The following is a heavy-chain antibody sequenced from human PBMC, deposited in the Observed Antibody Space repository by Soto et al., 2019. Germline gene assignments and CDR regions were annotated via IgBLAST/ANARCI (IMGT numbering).Heavy chain of an antibody. Sequence: ITLKESGPTLVKPTQTLTLTCTFSGFSLSTRDVGVGWIRQPPGKALEWLALLYWDDDNRYSPSLRRRLTLTKDTSKNQVVLTMTNMDPVDTATYYCAHGSGWLFDYWGPGTLVTVSS. CDR1: GFSLSTRDVG. J-gene: IGHJ4*02. CDR2: LYWDDDN. CDR3: AHGSGWLFDY. D-gene: IGHD6-19*01. V-gene: IGHV2-5*02.